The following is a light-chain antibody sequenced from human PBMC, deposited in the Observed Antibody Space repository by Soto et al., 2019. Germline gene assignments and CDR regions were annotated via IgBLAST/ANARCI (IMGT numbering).Light chain of an antibody. CDR3: AAWDDSLSGYV. CDR2: RNN. Sequence: SVLTQPPPASWTPGQRVTISFSGNSPTIGSNYVYWYQQLPGTAPKLLIYRNNQRPSGVPDRFSGSKSGTSASLAISGLRSEDEADYYCAAWDDSLSGYVFGTGTKVTVL. V-gene: IGLV1-47*01. J-gene: IGLJ1*01. CDR1: SPTIGSNY.